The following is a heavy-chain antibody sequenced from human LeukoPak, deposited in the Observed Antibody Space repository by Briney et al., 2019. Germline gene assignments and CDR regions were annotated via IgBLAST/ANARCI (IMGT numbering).Heavy chain of an antibody. CDR2: MNPNSGNT. CDR3: ARGEGVYSSSSHLGDYCYYMDV. D-gene: IGHD6-6*01. CDR1: GYTFTSYD. Sequence: GASVKVSRKASGYTFTSYDINWVRQATGQGLEWMGWMNPNSGNTGYAQKFQGRVTITRNTSISTAYMELSSLRSEDTAVYYCARGEGVYSSSSHLGDYCYYMDVWGKGTTVTVSS. J-gene: IGHJ6*03. V-gene: IGHV1-8*03.